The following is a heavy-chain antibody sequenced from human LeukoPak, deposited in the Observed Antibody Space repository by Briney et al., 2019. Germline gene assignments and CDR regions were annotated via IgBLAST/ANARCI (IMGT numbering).Heavy chain of an antibody. CDR2: ISYDGSNK. D-gene: IGHD5-18*01. CDR3: ARDENGLAAMVTSVVMGVDY. J-gene: IGHJ4*02. Sequence: GGSLRLSCAASGFTFSSYAMHWVRQAPGKGLEWVAVISYDGSNKYYADSVKGRFTISRDNSKNTLYLQMNSLRAEDTAVYYCARDENGLAAMVTSVVMGVDYWGQGTLVTVSS. V-gene: IGHV3-30-3*01. CDR1: GFTFSSYA.